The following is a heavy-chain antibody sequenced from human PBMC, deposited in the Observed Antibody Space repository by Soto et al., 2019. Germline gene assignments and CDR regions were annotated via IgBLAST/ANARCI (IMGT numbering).Heavy chain of an antibody. V-gene: IGHV3-21*01. CDR3: ARPLEMATILYGMEV. Sequence: PVGSLRLSCAASGFTFSSYSMNWVRQAPGKGLEWVSSISSSSSYVYYADSVKGRFTISRDNAKNSLYLQMNSLRAEDTAVYYCARPLEMATILYGMEVWGQGTTVHVSS. CDR2: ISSSSSYV. D-gene: IGHD5-12*01. J-gene: IGHJ6*01. CDR1: GFTFSSYS.